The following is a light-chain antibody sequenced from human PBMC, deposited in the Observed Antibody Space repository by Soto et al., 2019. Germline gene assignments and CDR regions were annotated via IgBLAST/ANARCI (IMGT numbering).Light chain of an antibody. CDR3: CSYAGSSTPLV. CDR2: EGS. J-gene: IGLJ3*02. Sequence: QSALTQPASVSGSPGQSITISCTGTSSDVGSYNLVSWYQQHPGKAPKLIIYEGSKRPSGVSNRFSGSKSGNTASLTISGLQAEDEADYYCCSYAGSSTPLVFGGGTQLTVL. V-gene: IGLV2-23*01. CDR1: SSDVGSYNL.